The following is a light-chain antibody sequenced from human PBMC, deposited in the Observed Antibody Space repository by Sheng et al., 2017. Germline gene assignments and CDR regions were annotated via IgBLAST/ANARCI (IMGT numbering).Light chain of an antibody. J-gene: IGKJ2*01. CDR3: QQYDNLYT. V-gene: IGKV1-33*01. CDR1: QDISNY. CDR2: DAS. Sequence: DIQMTQSPSSLSASVGDRVTITCQASQDISNYLNWYQQKPGKAPKLLIYDASNLETGVPSRFSGSGSGTDFTFTISSLQPEDIATYYCQQYDNLYTFGPRGPKLEIK.